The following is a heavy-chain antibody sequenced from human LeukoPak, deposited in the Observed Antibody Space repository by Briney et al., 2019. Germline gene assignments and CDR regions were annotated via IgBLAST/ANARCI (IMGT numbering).Heavy chain of an antibody. CDR3: ATWAFYHSLDV. D-gene: IGHD1-26*01. V-gene: IGHV3-53*05. CDR2: VYSGGST. Sequence: GGSLRLSCAASGFTVSYNYMNWVRQAPGTGLEWVSVVYSGGSTYYADSVKGRFTISRDNSKNSLYLQMNSLRSEDTALYYCATWAFYHSLDVWGQGTTVTVSS. J-gene: IGHJ6*02. CDR1: GFTVSYNY.